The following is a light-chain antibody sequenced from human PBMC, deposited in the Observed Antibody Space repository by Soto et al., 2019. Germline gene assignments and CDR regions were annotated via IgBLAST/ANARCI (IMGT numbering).Light chain of an antibody. CDR1: QSVYNY. J-gene: IGKJ1*01. CDR3: QQRANWRGT. Sequence: EIVLTQSPGTLSLSPGERATLSCRASQSVYNYLAWYQQKPGQAPRLLIYDASDRATGLPDRFSGSGSGTAFTLTISRLEPEDSAIYYCQQRANWRGTFGQGTKVEIK. CDR2: DAS. V-gene: IGKV3-11*01.